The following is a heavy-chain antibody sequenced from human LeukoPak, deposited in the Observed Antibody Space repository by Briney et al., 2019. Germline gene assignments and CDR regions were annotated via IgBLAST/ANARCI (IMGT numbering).Heavy chain of an antibody. V-gene: IGHV4-4*07. Sequence: PSETLSLTCTVSGGSISSYYWSWIRQPAGKGLEWIGRIYTSGSTNYNPSLKSRVTMSVDTSKNQFSLKLSSVTAADTAVYYCARADNSGNIQGGAFDIWGQGTTVTVSS. CDR2: IYTSGST. D-gene: IGHD1-26*01. J-gene: IGHJ3*02. CDR1: GGSISSYY. CDR3: ARADNSGNIQGGAFDI.